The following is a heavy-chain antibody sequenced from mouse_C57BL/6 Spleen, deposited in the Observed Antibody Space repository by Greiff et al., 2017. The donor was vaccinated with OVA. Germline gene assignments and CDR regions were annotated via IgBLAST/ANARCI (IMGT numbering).Heavy chain of an antibody. CDR3: ARRGFYYGNYEAMDY. CDR1: GYSITSGYY. J-gene: IGHJ4*01. Sequence: EVQVVESGPGLVKPSQSLSLTCSVTGYSITSGYYWNWIRQFPGNKLEWMGYISYDGSNNYNPSLKNRISITRDTSKNQFFLKLNSVTTEDTATYYCARRGFYYGNYEAMDYWGQGTSVTVSS. V-gene: IGHV3-6*01. D-gene: IGHD2-1*01. CDR2: ISYDGSN.